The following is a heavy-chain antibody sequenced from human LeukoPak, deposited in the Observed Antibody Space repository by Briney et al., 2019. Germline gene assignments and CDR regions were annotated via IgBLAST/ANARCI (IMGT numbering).Heavy chain of an antibody. Sequence: SETLSLTCTVSGGPISSYYWNWIRQPPGKGLEWIGYISYSGNTNYNPSLKSRVTISVDTSKNQFSLKLSSVPAADTAVYFCATYTIAAGGYYYYGMDVWGQGTTVTVSS. CDR3: ATYTIAAGGYYYYGMDV. D-gene: IGHD6-13*01. CDR2: ISYSGNT. CDR1: GGPISSYY. V-gene: IGHV4-59*08. J-gene: IGHJ6*02.